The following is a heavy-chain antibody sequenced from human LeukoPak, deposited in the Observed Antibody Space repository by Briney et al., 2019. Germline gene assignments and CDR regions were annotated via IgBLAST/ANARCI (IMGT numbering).Heavy chain of an antibody. V-gene: IGHV3-23*01. Sequence: PGGSLRLSCAASGFTFSSYGMSWVRQAPGKGLEWVSAISGSGGSTYYADSVKGRFTISRDNSKNTLYLQMNSLRAEDTAVYYCAEYGLGSGIQVWGDFGMDVWGQGTTVTVSS. CDR1: GFTFSSYG. CDR2: ISGSGGST. CDR3: AEYGLGSGIQVWGDFGMDV. D-gene: IGHD5-18*01. J-gene: IGHJ6*02.